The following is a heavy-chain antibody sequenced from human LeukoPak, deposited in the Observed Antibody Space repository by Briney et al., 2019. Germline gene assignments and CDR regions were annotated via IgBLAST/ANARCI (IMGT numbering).Heavy chain of an antibody. J-gene: IGHJ5*02. CDR1: GGSISSGDYY. V-gene: IGHV4-30-4*01. Sequence: SETLSLTCTVFGGSISSGDYYWSWIRQPPGKGLEWIGYIYYSGSTYYNPSLKSRATISVDTSKNQFSLKLSSVTAADTAVYYCARFRHYDYDSSWFDPWGQGTLVTVSS. D-gene: IGHD3-10*01. CDR3: ARFRHYDYDSSWFDP. CDR2: IYYSGST.